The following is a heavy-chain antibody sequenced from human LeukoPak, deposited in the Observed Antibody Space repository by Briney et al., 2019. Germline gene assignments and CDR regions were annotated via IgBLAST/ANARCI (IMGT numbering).Heavy chain of an antibody. CDR3: ARVSAITGATDALDF. J-gene: IGHJ3*01. CDR2: IRKKPKSNTT. CDR1: GFTFSDHF. D-gene: IGHD1-20*01. Sequence: GGSLRPSCAASGFTFSDHFMDWVRQAPGKGLEWVGRIRKKPKSNTTGYAASVKGRFTVSRDDSKNSLYLQMNSLEAEDTGVYYCARVSAITGATDALDFWGQGAMVTVSS. V-gene: IGHV3-72*01.